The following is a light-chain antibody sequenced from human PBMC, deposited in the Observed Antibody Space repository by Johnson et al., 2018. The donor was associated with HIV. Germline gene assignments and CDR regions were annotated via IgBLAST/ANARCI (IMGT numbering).Light chain of an antibody. CDR3: GTWVSSLISLYF. CDR1: SSNIGNSY. Sequence: QSVFTQPPSVSAAPGQKVTISCSGSSSNIGNSYVSWYQQLPGTSPKLLIYENNKRPSGIPDRFSGPKSGTSATLGITGLPTGDEADYYCGTWVSSLISLYFFGTGTKVTVL. V-gene: IGLV1-51*02. J-gene: IGLJ1*01. CDR2: ENN.